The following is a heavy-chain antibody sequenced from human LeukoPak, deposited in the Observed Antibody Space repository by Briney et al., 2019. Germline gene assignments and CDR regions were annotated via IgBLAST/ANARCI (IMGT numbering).Heavy chain of an antibody. CDR3: ARGVTVTIFGVVTPYYFDY. CDR2: IYTSGST. Sequence: PSETLSLTCTVSGGSISSYYWSWIRQPAGKGLEWIGRIYTSGSTNYNPSLRSRVTMSVDTSKNQFSLKLSSVTAADTAVYYCARGVTVTIFGVVTPYYFDYWGQGTLVTVSS. V-gene: IGHV4-4*07. J-gene: IGHJ4*02. CDR1: GGSISSYY. D-gene: IGHD3-3*01.